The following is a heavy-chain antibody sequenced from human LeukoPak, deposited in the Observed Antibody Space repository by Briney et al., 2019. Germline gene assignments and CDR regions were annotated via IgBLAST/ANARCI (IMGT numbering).Heavy chain of an antibody. CDR3: AKDMWRFGELFYDY. CDR1: VFTFDDYA. D-gene: IGHD3-10*01. V-gene: IGHV3-43*02. CDR2: ISGDGGST. J-gene: IGHJ4*02. Sequence: GGSLRLSCADSVFTFDDYAMHWVRQAPGKGLEWVSLISGDGGSTYYADSVKGRFTISRDNSKNSLYLQMNSLRTEDTSLYYCAKDMWRFGELFYDYWGQGTLVTVSS.